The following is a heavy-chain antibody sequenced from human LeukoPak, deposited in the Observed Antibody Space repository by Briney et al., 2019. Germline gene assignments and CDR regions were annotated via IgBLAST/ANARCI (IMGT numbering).Heavy chain of an antibody. D-gene: IGHD6-19*01. J-gene: IGHJ4*02. CDR2: ISGSGGST. V-gene: IGHV3-23*01. CDR3: AKGSGKAVAGLFDY. Sequence: GGSLRLSCAASGFTFSSYAVSWVRQAPGKGLEWVSAISGSGGSTYYADSVKGRFTISRDNSKNTLYLQMNSLRAEDTAVYYCAKGSGKAVAGLFDYWGQGTLVTVSS. CDR1: GFTFSSYA.